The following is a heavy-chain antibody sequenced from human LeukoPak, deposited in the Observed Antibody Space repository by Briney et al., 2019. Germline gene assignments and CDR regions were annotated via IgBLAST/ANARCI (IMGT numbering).Heavy chain of an antibody. CDR1: GFTFSDSW. J-gene: IGHJ6*02. CDR3: ATYTNWVAGDI. D-gene: IGHD7-27*01. CDR2: IRDDGSQK. V-gene: IGHV3-7*01. Sequence: GGSLRLSCVASGFTFSDSWMSWVRQAPGKGLEWVADIRDDGSQKEYLDSVKGRFTISRDNAKNSLYLQMDSLRVEDTAVYYCATYTNWVAGDIWGQGTTVFVSS.